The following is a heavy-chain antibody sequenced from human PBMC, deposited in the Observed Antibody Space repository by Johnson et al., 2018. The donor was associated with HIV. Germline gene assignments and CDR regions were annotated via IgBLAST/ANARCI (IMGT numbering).Heavy chain of an antibody. V-gene: IGHV3-7*01. CDR1: QITLNNYW. CDR3: ARDLIGWELRGAFDI. CDR2: INQDGTEK. J-gene: IGHJ3*02. D-gene: IGHD1-26*01. Sequence: VQLVESGGGLVQPGGSLRLSCVGSQITLNNYWMGWVRQAPGRGLDWVGNINQDGTEKSYADSVKGRFTLSRDTAKNSLFLQMNSLTVEDTAVYYCARDLIGWELRGAFDIWGQGTMVTVSS.